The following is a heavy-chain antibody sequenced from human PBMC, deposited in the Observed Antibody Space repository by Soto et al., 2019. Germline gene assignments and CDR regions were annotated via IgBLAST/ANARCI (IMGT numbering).Heavy chain of an antibody. D-gene: IGHD2-8*01. CDR2: VSANNSHT. CDR3: ARDIESVTAKHFFYYYAMDV. V-gene: IGHV1-18*01. CDR1: GFTFSNYG. Sequence: QGQLVQSGAEVKKPGSSVKLSCKASGFTFSNYGLNWVRQAPGQGLEWMGWVSANNSHTNYAQNRQGRDSMTTDTSTSTAYMELRGLTLDDTAVYYCARDIESVTAKHFFYYYAMDVWGQGTTVTVSS. J-gene: IGHJ6*02.